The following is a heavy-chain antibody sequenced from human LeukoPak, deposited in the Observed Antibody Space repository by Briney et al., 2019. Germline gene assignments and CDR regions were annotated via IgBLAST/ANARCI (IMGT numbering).Heavy chain of an antibody. V-gene: IGHV3-23*01. Sequence: PGGSLRLPCAVSGFTFSNAWMTWVRQAPGKGLEWVSAISGSGGSTYCADSVKGRFTISRDNSKNTLYLQMNSLRAEDTAVYSCAKGESSSWSYYYYGMDAWGQGTTVTVSS. J-gene: IGHJ6*02. CDR2: ISGSGGST. D-gene: IGHD6-13*01. CDR1: GFTFSNAW. CDR3: AKGESSSWSYYYYGMDA.